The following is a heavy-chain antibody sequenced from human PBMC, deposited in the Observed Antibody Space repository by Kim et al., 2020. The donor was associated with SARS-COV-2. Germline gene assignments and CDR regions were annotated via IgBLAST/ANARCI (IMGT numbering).Heavy chain of an antibody. Sequence: DSVKGRFTISRDNSKNTLYLQMNSLRAEDTAVYYCAKVKGLGATVGYFDYWGQGTLVTVSS. J-gene: IGHJ4*02. V-gene: IGHV3-23*03. D-gene: IGHD1-26*01. CDR3: AKVKGLGATVGYFDY.